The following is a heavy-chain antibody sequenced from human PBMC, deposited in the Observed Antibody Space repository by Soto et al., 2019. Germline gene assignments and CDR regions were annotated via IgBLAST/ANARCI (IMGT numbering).Heavy chain of an antibody. Sequence: GGSLRLSCAASGFTFSTYGMNWVRQAPGKGLEWVSYISSSSRTIYYADSVKGRFTISRDSADNSLFLQMNSLRAEDMAVYYCAGDLINYGDSLRGFDYGGQGTLGTVST. CDR2: ISSSSRTI. CDR1: GFTFSTYG. J-gene: IGHJ4*02. V-gene: IGHV3-48*01. CDR3: AGDLINYGDSLRGFDY. D-gene: IGHD4-17*01.